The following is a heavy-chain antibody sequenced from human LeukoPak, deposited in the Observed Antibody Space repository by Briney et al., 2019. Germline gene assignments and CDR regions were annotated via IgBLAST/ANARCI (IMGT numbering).Heavy chain of an antibody. CDR1: GNYW. CDR2: INSDGSWT. CDR3: VSFYGTY. V-gene: IGHV3-74*01. Sequence: PGGSLRLSCAASGNYWMHWVRQVPGKGLVWVSHINSDGSWTSYADSVKGRFTISKDNAKNTVYLQMNILRAEDTAVYYCVSFYGTYWGRGTLVTVSS. D-gene: IGHD2/OR15-2a*01. J-gene: IGHJ4*02.